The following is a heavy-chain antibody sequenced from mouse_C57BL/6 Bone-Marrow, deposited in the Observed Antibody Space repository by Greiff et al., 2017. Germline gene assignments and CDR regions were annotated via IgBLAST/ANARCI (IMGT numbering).Heavy chain of an antibody. CDR1: GYTFTSYW. CDR2: IDPNSGGT. CDR3: ASYSKSFAY. Sequence: QVQLKQPGAELVKPGASVKLSCKASGYTFTSYWMHWVKQRPGRGLAWIGRIDPNSGGTKDNEKFKSKATLTVDKRTSTAYMSLSRLASDDSAFCYSASYSKSFAYWGQGTLVTVSA. J-gene: IGHJ3*01. V-gene: IGHV1-72*01. D-gene: IGHD2-5*01.